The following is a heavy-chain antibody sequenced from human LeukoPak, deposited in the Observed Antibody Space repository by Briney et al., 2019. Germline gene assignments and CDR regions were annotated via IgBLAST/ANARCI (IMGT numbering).Heavy chain of an antibody. CDR1: GFIVGSNY. CDR3: AREVVTAGPTRWYFDL. J-gene: IGHJ2*01. V-gene: IGHV3-53*01. D-gene: IGHD2-21*02. Sequence: PGGSLRLSCAVSGFIVGSNYMNWVRQAPGKGLEWVSVFYSGGSIYYADSVKGRFTISRDNSKNTLYLQMNSLRVEDTAVYYCAREVVTAGPTRWYFDLWGRGTLVTVSS. CDR2: FYSGGSI.